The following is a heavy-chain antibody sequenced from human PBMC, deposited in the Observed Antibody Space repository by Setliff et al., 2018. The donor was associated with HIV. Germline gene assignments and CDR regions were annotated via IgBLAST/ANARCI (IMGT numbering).Heavy chain of an antibody. CDR2: LSEGGYDT. CDR3: AKGAVPAAIGGYYFDS. Sequence: GGSLRLCCAASGFTFSRYPMSWVRQAPGKGLEWVSSLSEGGYDTYYADSVKGRFTISRDNSKNTLYLQMNSLRAEDTAVYFCAKGAVPAAIGGYYFDSWGQGTLVTVSS. J-gene: IGHJ4*02. D-gene: IGHD2-2*01. CDR1: GFTFSRYP. V-gene: IGHV3-23*01.